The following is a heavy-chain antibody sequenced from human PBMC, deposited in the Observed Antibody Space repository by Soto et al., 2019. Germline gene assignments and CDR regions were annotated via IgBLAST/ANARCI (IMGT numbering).Heavy chain of an antibody. D-gene: IGHD1-20*01. CDR3: ARSIRGPRKFNGMDV. J-gene: IGHJ6*02. V-gene: IGHV2-70*13. CDR2: IERDDDDK. Sequence: SGPTLVEPTETLTLTCTFSGSSITSPGMSVSWIRQPPGRALEWLALIERDDDDKYYSTSLKTRLTISKDTRKNQVVLTMANMDPADTATYYCARSIRGPRKFNGMDVWGQGTTVTVSS. CDR1: GSSITSPGMS.